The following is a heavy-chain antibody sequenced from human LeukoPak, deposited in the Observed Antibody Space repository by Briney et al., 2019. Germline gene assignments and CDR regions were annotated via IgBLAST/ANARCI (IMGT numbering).Heavy chain of an antibody. D-gene: IGHD3-10*01. V-gene: IGHV4-30-4*01. CDR2: IYYSGST. J-gene: IGHJ4*02. CDR3: ARVGTPIYFDY. Sequence: PSQTLSLTCTVSGGSISSGDYYLSWIRQPPGKGLEWIGYIYYSGSTYYNPSLKSRVTISVDTSKNQFSLKLSSVTAADTAVYYCARVGTPIYFDYWGQGTLVTVSS. CDR1: GGSISSGDYY.